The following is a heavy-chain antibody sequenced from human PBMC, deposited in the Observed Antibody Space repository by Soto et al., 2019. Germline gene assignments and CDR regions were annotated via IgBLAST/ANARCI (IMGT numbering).Heavy chain of an antibody. V-gene: IGHV3-21*01. J-gene: IGHJ6*02. D-gene: IGHD5-18*01. CDR2: ISSSSSYI. CDR1: GFTFSSYS. CDR3: ARDGRPDTAMVTQGGMDV. Sequence: EVQLVESGGGLVKPGGSLRLSCAASGFTFSSYSMNWVRQAPGKGLEWVSSISSSSSYIYYADSVKGRFTISRDNAKNSLYLQMHSLRAEDTAVYYCARDGRPDTAMVTQGGMDVWGQGTTVTASS.